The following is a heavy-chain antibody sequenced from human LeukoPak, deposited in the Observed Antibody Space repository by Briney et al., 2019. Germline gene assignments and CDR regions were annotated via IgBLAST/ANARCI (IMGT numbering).Heavy chain of an antibody. D-gene: IGHD4-23*01. CDR3: ARDGDYGGNLSYYYYGMDV. J-gene: IGHJ6*02. Sequence: AGGSLRLSCAASGFTFSSYGMHWVRQAPGKGLEWVAVIWYDGSNKYYADSVKGRFTISRDNSKNTLYLQMNSLRAEDTAVYYCARDGDYGGNLSYYYYGMDVWGQGTTVTVSS. CDR1: GFTFSSYG. V-gene: IGHV3-33*01. CDR2: IWYDGSNK.